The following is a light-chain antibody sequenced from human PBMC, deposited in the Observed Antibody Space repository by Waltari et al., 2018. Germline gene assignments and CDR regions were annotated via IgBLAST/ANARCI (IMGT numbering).Light chain of an antibody. V-gene: IGLV2-11*01. Sequence: QSALTQPRSVSGSPGQSVTISCTGTRSDVGSYNFVSWYQQHPGKAPTHTIYDVTHRPSGVPHRFSGSKSGNTASLTISGLQPEDEADYYCSSYAGSYTWVFGGGTKLTVV. CDR2: DVT. CDR3: SSYAGSYTWV. J-gene: IGLJ3*02. CDR1: RSDVGSYNF.